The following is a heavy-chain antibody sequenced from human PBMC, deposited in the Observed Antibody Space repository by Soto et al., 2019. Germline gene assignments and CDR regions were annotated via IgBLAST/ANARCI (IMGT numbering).Heavy chain of an antibody. J-gene: IGHJ4*02. V-gene: IGHV4-30-2*01. D-gene: IGHD3-3*01. Sequence: QLQLQESGSGLVKPSQTLSLTCAVSGGSISSGGYSWTWIRQPPGKGLEWIGYIYHSGSTYYNPSLNSRVTISVDRSKNQFSLKLSSVPAADTAGYYCSRVPRFCRWGQGTLVTVSS. CDR2: IYHSGST. CDR3: SRVPRFCR. CDR1: GGSISSGGYS.